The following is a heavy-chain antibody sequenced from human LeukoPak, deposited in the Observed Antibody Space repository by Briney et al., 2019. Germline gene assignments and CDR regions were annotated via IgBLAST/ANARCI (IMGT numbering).Heavy chain of an antibody. CDR1: GFTFSSYT. J-gene: IGHJ4*02. CDR3: VRGNDYGGPHY. D-gene: IGHD4-23*01. Sequence: GGSLRLSCAASGFTFSSYTMNWVRQAPGKGLEWVAVIWYDGSNKYYADSVKGRFTISRDNGKNTLFLQMNSLRAEDAAVYYCVRGNDYGGPHYWGQGTLVTVSS. CDR2: IWYDGSNK. V-gene: IGHV3-33*08.